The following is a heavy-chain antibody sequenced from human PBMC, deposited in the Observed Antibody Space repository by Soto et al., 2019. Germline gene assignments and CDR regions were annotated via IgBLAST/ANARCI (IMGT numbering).Heavy chain of an antibody. CDR3: ARDLWGYYYGSGFMDV. J-gene: IGHJ6*02. CDR2: IYYSGST. Sequence: QVQLQESGPGLVKPSETLSVTCTVSGGSVSSGSYYWSWIRQPPGKGLEWIGYIYYSGSTNYNPSLKSRVTISVDTSKNQFSLKLSSVTAADTAVYYCARDLWGYYYGSGFMDVWGQGTTVTVSS. V-gene: IGHV4-61*01. CDR1: GGSVSSGSYY. D-gene: IGHD3-10*01.